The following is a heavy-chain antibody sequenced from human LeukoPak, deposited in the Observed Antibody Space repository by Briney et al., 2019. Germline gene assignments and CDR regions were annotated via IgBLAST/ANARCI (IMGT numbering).Heavy chain of an antibody. J-gene: IGHJ3*02. V-gene: IGHV4-31*03. CDR2: IYYSGST. D-gene: IGHD3-10*01. CDR3: ARGLWSGDAFDI. Sequence: SETLSLTCTVSGGSISSGGYYWSWIRQHPGKGLEWIGYIYYSGSTYYNPCLKSRVTISVDTSKNQFSLKLSSVTAADTAVYYCARGLWSGDAFDIWGQGTMVTVSS. CDR1: GGSISSGGYY.